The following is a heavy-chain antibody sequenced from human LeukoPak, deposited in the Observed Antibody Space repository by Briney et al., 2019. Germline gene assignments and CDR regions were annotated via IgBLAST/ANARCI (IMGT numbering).Heavy chain of an antibody. Sequence: HSQTLSLTCAISGDSVSSNSAAWNWIRQSPPRGLEWLGRTYYRSKWYNDYAESVKSRITINPDTSKNQFFLQLNSVTPEDTAVYFCARGQGNYLDYWGQGTLVAVSS. CDR1: GDSVSSNSAA. CDR3: ARGQGNYLDY. CDR2: TYYRSKWYN. J-gene: IGHJ4*02. D-gene: IGHD3-10*01. V-gene: IGHV6-1*01.